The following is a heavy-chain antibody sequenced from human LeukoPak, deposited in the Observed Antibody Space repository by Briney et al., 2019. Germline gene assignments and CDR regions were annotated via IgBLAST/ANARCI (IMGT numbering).Heavy chain of an antibody. V-gene: IGHV3-30*02. D-gene: IGHD6-19*01. CDR3: AKEAIAVAGAGDFDY. CDR1: GFTFSSYA. CDR2: IRYDGSNK. Sequence: GGSLRLSCPASGFTFSSYAMHWVRQAPGKGLEWVAFIRYDGSNKYYADSVKGRFTISRDNSKNTLHLQMNSLRAEDTAVYYCAKEAIAVAGAGDFDYWGQGTLVTVSS. J-gene: IGHJ4*02.